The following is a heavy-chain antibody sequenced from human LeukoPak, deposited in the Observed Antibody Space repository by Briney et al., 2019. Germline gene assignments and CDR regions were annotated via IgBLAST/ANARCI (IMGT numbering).Heavy chain of an antibody. CDR3: AKDKWITMVRGVIFDY. CDR1: GFAFGSEA. J-gene: IGHJ4*02. Sequence: GGSLRLSYAVSGFAFGSEAMSWVRQSPARGLEWVASISPGGGTTYYADYVKGRFTISRDNSNNSLFVQMNSLRAEDTAVYFCAKDKWITMVRGVIFDYWGQGTLVTVSS. CDR2: ISPGGGTT. D-gene: IGHD3-10*01. V-gene: IGHV3-23*01.